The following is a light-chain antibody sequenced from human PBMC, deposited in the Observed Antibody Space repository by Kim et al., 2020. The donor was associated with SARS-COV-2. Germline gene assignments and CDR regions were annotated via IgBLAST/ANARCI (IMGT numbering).Light chain of an antibody. J-gene: IGLJ3*02. CDR1: SSDVGGYNY. CDR2: DVG. CDR3: SSYTSSTTWL. V-gene: IGLV2-14*03. Sequence: GQAVTISCTGTSSDVGGYNYVSWYQQHPGKAPKLMIYDVGKRPSGVSNRFSGSKSGNTASLTISGLQAEDEADYYCSSYTSSTTWLFGGGTQLTVL.